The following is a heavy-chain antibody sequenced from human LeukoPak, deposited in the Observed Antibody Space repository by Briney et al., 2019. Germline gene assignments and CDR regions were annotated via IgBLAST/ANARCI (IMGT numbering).Heavy chain of an antibody. J-gene: IGHJ6*02. CDR3: ARDAWGRAFNYGIDV. D-gene: IGHD1-26*01. CDR1: GFTFDEYA. CDR2: ISWSSGNI. Sequence: GRSLRLSFATSGFTFDEYAMRWGRPPPGKGLEWVAGISWSSGNIGYADSVKGRFTISRDNAENSLHLEMNSLRHEDTVVYFCARDAWGRAFNYGIDVWGQGTPVAVSS. V-gene: IGHV3-9*01.